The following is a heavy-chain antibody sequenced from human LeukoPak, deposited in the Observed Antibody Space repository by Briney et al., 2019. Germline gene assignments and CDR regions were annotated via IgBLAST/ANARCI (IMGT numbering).Heavy chain of an antibody. D-gene: IGHD3-10*01. CDR2: INHSGST. CDR3: ARGSRLVRGVHNWFDP. V-gene: IGHV4-34*01. Sequence: PSETLSLTCAVYGGSFSGYSWSWIRQPPGKGLEWIGEINHSGSTNYNPSLKSRVTISVDTSKNQFSLKLSSVTAADTAVYYCARGSRLVRGVHNWFDPWGQGTLVTVSS. CDR1: GGSFSGYS. J-gene: IGHJ5*02.